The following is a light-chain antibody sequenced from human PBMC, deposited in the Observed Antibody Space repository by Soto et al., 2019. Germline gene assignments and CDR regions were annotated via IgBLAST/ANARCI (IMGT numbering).Light chain of an antibody. J-gene: IGKJ5*01. Sequence: EIVMTQSPATLSVSPGERATLSCRASQSVSGSFAWYQQIPRHDPRLLIYCAATSATGIPARFSGSGSGAEFSLIIISMLSEDFAVYYCQQYNNWPPITFGQGTRLEIK. CDR1: QSVSGS. CDR3: QQYNNWPPIT. V-gene: IGKV3-15*01. CDR2: CAA.